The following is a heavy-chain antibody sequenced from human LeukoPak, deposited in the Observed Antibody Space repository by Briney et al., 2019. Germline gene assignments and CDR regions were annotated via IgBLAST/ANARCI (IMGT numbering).Heavy chain of an antibody. CDR3: ARENYYDSSVVDY. J-gene: IGHJ4*02. CDR1: GGSLSSGDYY. D-gene: IGHD3-22*01. V-gene: IGHV4-30-4*01. Sequence: PSQTLSLTCTVSGGSLSSGDYYWSWIRQPPGKGLEWIGYIYYSGSTYYNPSLKSRVTISVDTSKNQFSLKLSSVTAADTAVYYCARENYYDSSVVDYWGQGTLVTVSS. CDR2: IYYSGST.